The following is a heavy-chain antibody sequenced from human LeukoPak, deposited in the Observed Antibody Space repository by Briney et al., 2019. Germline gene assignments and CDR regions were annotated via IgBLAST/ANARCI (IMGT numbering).Heavy chain of an antibody. CDR2: IYYSGST. J-gene: IGHJ4*02. CDR3: ARGVVAATRYFDY. Sequence: PSQTLSLTCTVPGGSISSGGYYWSWIRQHPGKGLEWIGYIYYSGSTYYNPSLKSRVTISVDTSKNQFSLKLSSVTAADTAVYYCARGVVAATRYFDYWGQGTLVTVSS. V-gene: IGHV4-31*03. D-gene: IGHD2-15*01. CDR1: GGSISSGGYY.